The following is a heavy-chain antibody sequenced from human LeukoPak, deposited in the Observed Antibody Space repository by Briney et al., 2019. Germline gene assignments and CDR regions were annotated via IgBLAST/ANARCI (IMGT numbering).Heavy chain of an antibody. CDR1: GDSISSGSYS. V-gene: IGHV4-30-2*01. J-gene: IGHJ5*02. CDR3: ARSSGWFDP. CDR2: IYQSGST. Sequence: SETLSLTCAVSGDSISSGSYSWSWIRQAPGKGLEWIGYIYQSGSTYYNPSLTSRATISVDRSKNQFSLKLSSVTAADTAVYYCARSSGWFDPWGQGTLVTVSS. D-gene: IGHD3-10*01.